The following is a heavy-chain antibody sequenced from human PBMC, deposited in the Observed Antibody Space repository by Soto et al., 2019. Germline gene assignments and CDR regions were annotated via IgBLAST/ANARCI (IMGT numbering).Heavy chain of an antibody. CDR1: GYTFTNYG. Sequence: GASVKVSCKASGYTFTNYGISWVRQAPGQGLEWMGWMNPNSGNTGYAQKLQGRVTMTTDTSTSTAYMELRSLRSDDTAMYYCARKYCISTNCARLAFDIWGQGTMVTVSS. CDR2: MNPNSGNT. CDR3: ARKYCISTNCARLAFDI. J-gene: IGHJ3*02. D-gene: IGHD2-2*01. V-gene: IGHV1-18*01.